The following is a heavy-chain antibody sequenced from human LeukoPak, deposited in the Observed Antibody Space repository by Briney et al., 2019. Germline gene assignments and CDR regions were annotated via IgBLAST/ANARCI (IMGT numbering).Heavy chain of an antibody. CDR2: IRQDGSVN. V-gene: IGHV3-7*01. D-gene: IGHD5-12*01. J-gene: IGHJ4*02. Sequence: PGGSLRLSCEASGFTFSSYWMSWVRQAPGKGLEWVATIRQDGSVNHCVDSVKGRFTVSRDNAWNSLYLQMDSLRAEDTAVYYCAKNPDIVATYNYFDYWGQGTLVTVSS. CDR3: AKNPDIVATYNYFDY. CDR1: GFTFSSYW.